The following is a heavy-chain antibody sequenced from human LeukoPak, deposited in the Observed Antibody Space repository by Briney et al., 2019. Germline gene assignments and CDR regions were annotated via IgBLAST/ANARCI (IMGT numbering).Heavy chain of an antibody. V-gene: IGHV4-34*01. D-gene: IGHD5-18*01. J-gene: IGHJ4*02. Sequence: SETPSLTCAVYGGSFSGYYWSWIRQPPGKGLEWIGEINHSGSTNYNPSLKSRVTISVDTSKNQFSLKLSSVTAADTAVYYCARTRGTGIQLWSDWGQGTLVTVSS. CDR2: INHSGST. CDR3: ARTRGTGIQLWSD. CDR1: GGSFSGYY.